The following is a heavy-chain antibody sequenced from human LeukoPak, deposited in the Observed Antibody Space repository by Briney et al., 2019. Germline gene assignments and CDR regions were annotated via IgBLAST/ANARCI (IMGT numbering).Heavy chain of an antibody. Sequence: ASVKVSCKASGYTFTSYGISWVRQAPGQGLEWMGGIIPIFGTANYAQKFQGRVTITADESTSTAYMELSSLRSEDTAVYYCARSSAAAVDYFDYWGQGTLVTVSS. CDR1: GYTFTSYG. CDR3: ARSSAAAVDYFDY. V-gene: IGHV1-69*13. D-gene: IGHD6-13*01. CDR2: IIPIFGTA. J-gene: IGHJ4*02.